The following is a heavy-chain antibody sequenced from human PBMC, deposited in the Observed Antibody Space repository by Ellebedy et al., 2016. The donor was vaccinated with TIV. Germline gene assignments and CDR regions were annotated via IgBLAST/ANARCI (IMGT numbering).Heavy chain of an antibody. D-gene: IGHD3/OR15-3a*01. CDR1: GFTFSDYY. CDR3: AALEDWYAAFDI. Sequence: GGSLRLSCAVSGFTFSDYYMSWIRQAPGKGLEWVSYIDKSSSDIYYADSLRGRFTISRDNAKNSLYLQMNSLRAEDTAVYYCAALEDWYAAFDIWGQGTMVTVSS. J-gene: IGHJ3*02. CDR2: IDKSSSDI. V-gene: IGHV3-11*01.